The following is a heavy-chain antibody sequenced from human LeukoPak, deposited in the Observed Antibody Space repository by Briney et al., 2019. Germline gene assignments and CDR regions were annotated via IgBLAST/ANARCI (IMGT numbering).Heavy chain of an antibody. D-gene: IGHD6-19*01. V-gene: IGHV1-8*02. Sequence: ASVKVSCKASGYTFTSYDINWVRQATGQGLEWMGWMNPNSGNTGYAQKFQGRVTMTEDTSTDTAYMELSSLRSEDTAVYYCATVGIAVAGIASYYFDYWGQGTLVTVSS. CDR3: ATVGIAVAGIASYYFDY. CDR1: GYTFTSYD. CDR2: MNPNSGNT. J-gene: IGHJ4*02.